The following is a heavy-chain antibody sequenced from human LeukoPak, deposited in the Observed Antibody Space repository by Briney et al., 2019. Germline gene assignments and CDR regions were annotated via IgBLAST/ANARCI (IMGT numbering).Heavy chain of an antibody. CDR3: VKRGGGDHGLDV. CDR1: GFTFTRYA. J-gene: IGHJ6*02. Sequence: GGSLRLSCAASGFTFTRYAIHWVRQPPGEGPECVAVISFDGSMVYYADSVKGRFTISRDDSKNTAYLQMNSLRLEDTAMYYCVKRGGGDHGLDVWGQGTTVTVSS. V-gene: IGHV3-30*18. D-gene: IGHD2-21*02. CDR2: ISFDGSMV.